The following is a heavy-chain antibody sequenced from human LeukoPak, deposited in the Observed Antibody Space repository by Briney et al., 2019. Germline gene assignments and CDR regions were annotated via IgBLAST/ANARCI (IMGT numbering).Heavy chain of an antibody. CDR1: GFTVSSNY. Sequence: GGSLRLSCAVSGFTVSSNYMSWVRQAPGKGLEWVSVIYSGGSTYYADSVKGRFTISRDNSRNTLYLQMNSLRAEDTAVYYCAKGRSGIAAAGLNYWGQGTLVTVSS. CDR2: IYSGGST. V-gene: IGHV3-53*01. D-gene: IGHD6-13*01. J-gene: IGHJ4*02. CDR3: AKGRSGIAAAGLNY.